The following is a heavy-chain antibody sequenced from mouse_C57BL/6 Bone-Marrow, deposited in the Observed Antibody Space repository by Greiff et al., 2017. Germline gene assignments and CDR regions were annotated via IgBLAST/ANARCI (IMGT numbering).Heavy chain of an antibody. CDR3: ARDNYFCWYFAV. V-gene: IGHV1-72*01. D-gene: IGHD1-3*01. J-gene: IGHJ1*03. CDR1: GYTFTSYW. Sequence: QVQLQQPGAELVKPGASVKLSCKASGYTFTSYWMHWVKQRPGRGLEWIGRIDPYGGGTKYNEKFKSKATLTVDKPTSPAYMKLSILTSEDSAVYYCARDNYFCWYFAVWGTGTAVTVSS. CDR2: IDPYGGGT.